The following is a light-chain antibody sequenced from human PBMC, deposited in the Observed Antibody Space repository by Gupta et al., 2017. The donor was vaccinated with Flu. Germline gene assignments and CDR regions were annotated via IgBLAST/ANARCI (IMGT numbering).Light chain of an antibody. J-gene: IGLJ1*01. V-gene: IGLV2-11*01. CDR1: SNDVGGSNR. Sequence: QSAPTQPRSVSGSPGQSVTLSCTGPSNDVGGSNRVSWYQQRPGKAPKLILYDVTARPSGVPDRFSGSKSGNTASLTISGLQADDEADYYCSSHAGRVTWVFGTGTTVTVL. CDR3: SSHAGRVTWV. CDR2: DVT.